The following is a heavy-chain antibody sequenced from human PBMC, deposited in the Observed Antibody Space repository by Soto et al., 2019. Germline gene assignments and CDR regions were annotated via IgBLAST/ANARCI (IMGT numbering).Heavy chain of an antibody. V-gene: IGHV3-33*01. CDR2: IWYDGSNK. D-gene: IGHD1-1*01. CDR3: ARDWVRGVHWFDP. Sequence: GGSLRLSCAASGFTFSSYGMHWVRQAPGKGLEWVAVIWYDGSNKYYADSVKGRFTISRDNSKNTLYLQMNSLRAEDTAVYYCARDWVRGVHWFDPWGQGTLVTVSS. CDR1: GFTFSSYG. J-gene: IGHJ5*02.